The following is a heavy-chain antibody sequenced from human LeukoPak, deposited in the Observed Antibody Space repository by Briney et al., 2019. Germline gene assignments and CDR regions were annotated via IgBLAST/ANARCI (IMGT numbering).Heavy chain of an antibody. CDR3: AKSWGVLSSGWYPHLYYFDY. CDR2: ISGSGGST. D-gene: IGHD6-19*01. J-gene: IGHJ4*02. Sequence: GGSLRLSCAASGFTFSSYAMSWVRQAPGKGLEWVSAISGSGGSTYYADSVKGRFTISRDNSKTTLYLQMNSLGAEDTAVYYCAKSWGVLSSGWYPHLYYFDYWGQGTLVTVSS. V-gene: IGHV3-23*01. CDR1: GFTFSSYA.